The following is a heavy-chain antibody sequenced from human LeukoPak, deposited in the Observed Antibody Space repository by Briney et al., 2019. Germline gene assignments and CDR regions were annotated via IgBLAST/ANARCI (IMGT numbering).Heavy chain of an antibody. D-gene: IGHD4-17*01. CDR1: GYSFNDYY. J-gene: IGHJ5*02. Sequence: APVKVSCKASGYSFNDYYIHWARQAPGQGLEWMGWINPNRGGTSYAQKFQGRVTMTRDTSITTAYMELSSLRSDDTAMYYCARDACDGVTCYNWFDPWGQGTLVTVSS. CDR3: ARDACDGVTCYNWFDP. CDR2: INPNRGGT. V-gene: IGHV1-2*02.